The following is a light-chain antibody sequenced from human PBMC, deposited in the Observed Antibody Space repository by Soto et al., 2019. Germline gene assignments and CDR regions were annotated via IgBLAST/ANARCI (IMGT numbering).Light chain of an antibody. CDR1: SSDVGGYNY. Sequence: QSALTQPRSVSGSPGQSVTISCTGTSSDVGGYNYASWYQQHPGKAPKLMIYDVSKRPSGVPDRFSGSKSGNTASLTISGLQAEDEADYYCCSYAGSYTYVFGTGDQGHRP. J-gene: IGLJ1*01. CDR3: CSYAGSYTYV. V-gene: IGLV2-11*01. CDR2: DVS.